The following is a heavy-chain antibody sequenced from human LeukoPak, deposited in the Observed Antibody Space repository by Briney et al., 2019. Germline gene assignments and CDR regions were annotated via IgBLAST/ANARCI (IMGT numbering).Heavy chain of an antibody. Sequence: SETLSLTCTVSGGSISSYYWSWIRQPPGKGLEWIGYIYYSGSTNYNPSLKSRVTISVDTSKNQFSLKLSSVTAADTAVYYCARGGELLWFGELSTFDPRGQGTLVTVSS. D-gene: IGHD3-10*01. V-gene: IGHV4-59*01. CDR1: GGSISSYY. J-gene: IGHJ5*02. CDR3: ARGGELLWFGELSTFDP. CDR2: IYYSGST.